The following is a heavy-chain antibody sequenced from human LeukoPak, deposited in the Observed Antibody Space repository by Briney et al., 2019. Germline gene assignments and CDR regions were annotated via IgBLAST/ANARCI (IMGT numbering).Heavy chain of an antibody. CDR1: GGTFSSYA. Sequence: GASVKVSCKASGGTFSSYAISWVRQAPGQGLEWMGGIIPIFGTANYAQKFQGRVTITADKSTSTAYMELSSLRSEDTAVYYCVRDRGRFWSGYYQGYMDVWGKGTTVTVSS. D-gene: IGHD3-3*01. CDR3: VRDRGRFWSGYYQGYMDV. CDR2: IIPIFGTA. J-gene: IGHJ6*03. V-gene: IGHV1-69*06.